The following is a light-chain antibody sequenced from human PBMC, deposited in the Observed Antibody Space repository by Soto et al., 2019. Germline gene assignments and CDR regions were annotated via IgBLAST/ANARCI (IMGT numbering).Light chain of an antibody. J-gene: IGKJ1*01. CDR2: GAS. Sequence: EIVMTQSPATLSVSPGERATLSCRASQSAGSDLAWYQQKPGQAPRLLIYGASNRATGIPDRFSGSGSGTDFTLTISRLEPEDFAVYYCQQYSSSPSGTFGQGTKVDIK. CDR3: QQYSSSPSGT. CDR1: QSAGSD. V-gene: IGKV3-20*01.